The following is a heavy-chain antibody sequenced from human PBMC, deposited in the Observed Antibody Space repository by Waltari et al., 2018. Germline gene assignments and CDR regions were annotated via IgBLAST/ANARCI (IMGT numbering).Heavy chain of an antibody. CDR2: IYKSGST. Sequence: QVQLQESGPGLVKPSQTLSLTCTLSGASISRGSYHWTWIRQPAGKGLEWIGHIYKSGSTNYNPSLKTRLSISMNKSNNQLSLTLKSVTAADTAVYYCARDRGPDVNEAMGLDYWGQGTRVTVSS. CDR1: GASISRGSYH. CDR3: ARDRGPDVNEAMGLDY. D-gene: IGHD3-10*01. V-gene: IGHV4-61*02. J-gene: IGHJ4*02.